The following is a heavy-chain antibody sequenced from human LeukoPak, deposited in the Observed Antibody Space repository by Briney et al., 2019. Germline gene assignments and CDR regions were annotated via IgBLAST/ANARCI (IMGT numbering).Heavy chain of an antibody. V-gene: IGHV1-2*02. CDR3: ARAVMVRGVIQEYLSWFDP. CDR1: GYTFTGYY. CDR2: INPNSGGT. J-gene: IGHJ5*02. Sequence: ASVKVSCKASGYTFTGYYMHWVRQAPGQGLEWMGWINPNSGGTNYAQKFQGRVTMTRDTSISTAYMELSRLRSDDTAAYYCARAVMVRGVIQEYLSWFDPWGQGTLVTVSS. D-gene: IGHD3-10*01.